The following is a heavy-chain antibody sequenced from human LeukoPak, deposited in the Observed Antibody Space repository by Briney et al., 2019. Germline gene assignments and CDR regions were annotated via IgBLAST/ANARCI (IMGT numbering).Heavy chain of an antibody. CDR3: ARVGLRIQLWLPVFDY. CDR1: GFTFSSYS. J-gene: IGHJ4*02. Sequence: GGSLRLSCAASGFTFSSYSMNWVRQAPGKGLEWVSSISSGSSYIYYADSVKGRFTISRDNAKNSLYLQMNSLRAEDTAVYYCARVGLRIQLWLPVFDYWGQGTLVTVSS. D-gene: IGHD5-18*01. V-gene: IGHV3-21*01. CDR2: ISSGSSYI.